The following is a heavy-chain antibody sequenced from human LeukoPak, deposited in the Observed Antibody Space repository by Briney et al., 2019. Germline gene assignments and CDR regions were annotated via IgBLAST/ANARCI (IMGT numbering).Heavy chain of an antibody. CDR2: IRSKAYGGTT. CDR3: TRDCSGGSCWGDAFDI. V-gene: IGHV3-49*04. CDR1: RFTFEDYA. J-gene: IGHJ3*02. Sequence: GRSLRLSCIASRFTFEDYAMSWVRQAPGKGLEWVGFIRSKAYGGTTEYAASVKSRFSISRDDSKSIAYLQMNSLRTEDTAVFYCTRDCSGGSCWGDAFDIWGQGTMVTVSS. D-gene: IGHD2-15*01.